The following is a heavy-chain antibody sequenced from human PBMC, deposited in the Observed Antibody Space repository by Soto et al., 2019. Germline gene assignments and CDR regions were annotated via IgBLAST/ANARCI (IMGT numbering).Heavy chain of an antibody. CDR1: GYSFTDYH. J-gene: IGHJ6*02. CDR2: INPKSGGT. D-gene: IGHD2-8*01. V-gene: IGHV1-2*04. Sequence: VKVSCKASGYSFTDYHIHWVRQAPGQGLEWLGRINPKSGGTSTAQKFQGWVTMTTDTSISTASMELTRLTSDDTAIYYCARGDSTDCSNGVCSFFYNHDMDVWGQGTTVTVS. CDR3: ARGDSTDCSNGVCSFFYNHDMDV.